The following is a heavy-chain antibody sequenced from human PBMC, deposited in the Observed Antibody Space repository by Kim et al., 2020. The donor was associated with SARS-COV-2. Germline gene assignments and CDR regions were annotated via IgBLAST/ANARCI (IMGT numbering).Heavy chain of an antibody. D-gene: IGHD3-16*01. CDR2: VYHNGNT. CDR3: ARSKLGDPTYDYGMDV. CDR1: GGPVRSNVAY. Sequence: SETLSLTCVVSGGPVRSNVAYWNWIRQAPVKGLEWIGYVYHNGNTHYNPSLTSRVTVSVDTSRNQFFLRLRSATAADTALYYCARSKLGDPTYDYGMDV. J-gene: IGHJ6*01. V-gene: IGHV4-61*08.